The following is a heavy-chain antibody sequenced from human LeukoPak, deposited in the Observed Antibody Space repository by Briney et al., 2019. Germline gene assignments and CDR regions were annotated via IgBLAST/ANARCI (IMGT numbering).Heavy chain of an antibody. Sequence: ASVKVSCKASGYTFTSYSINWVRQAPGQGLEWMGGISAYNGNSHYTQKFQGRVTMTTDTSTSTAYMELRSLRSDDTAVYYCAREQQLIRGDYWGQGTLVTVSS. CDR2: ISAYNGNS. D-gene: IGHD6-13*01. J-gene: IGHJ4*02. CDR3: AREQQLIRGDY. V-gene: IGHV1-18*01. CDR1: GYTFTSYS.